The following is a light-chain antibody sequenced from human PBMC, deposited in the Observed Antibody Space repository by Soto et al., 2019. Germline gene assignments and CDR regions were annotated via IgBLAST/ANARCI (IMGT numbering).Light chain of an antibody. CDR3: SSYTTSNTRQIV. Sequence: QSLLTKPASVNRSPGQSITITYTSTSSDVGGYNYVSWYQHHPGKAPKLMIYDVSNRPSGVSNRFSGSKSGNTASLTISGLQPEDEADYYCSSYTTSNTRQIVFGTGTKVTVL. J-gene: IGLJ1*01. CDR2: DVS. V-gene: IGLV2-14*03. CDR1: SSDVGGYNY.